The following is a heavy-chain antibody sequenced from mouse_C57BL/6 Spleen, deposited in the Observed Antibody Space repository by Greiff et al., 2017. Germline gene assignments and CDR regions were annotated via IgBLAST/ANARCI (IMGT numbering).Heavy chain of an antibody. CDR3: ARAGGNFAMDD. CDR1: GYTFTSYT. V-gene: IGHV1-4*01. CDR2: INPSSGYT. J-gene: IGHJ4*01. D-gene: IGHD2-14*01. Sequence: QVQLQHSGAELARPGASVKMSCKASGYTFTSYTMHWVKQRPGQGLEWIGYINPSSGYTKYNQKFKDKATLTADKSSSTAYMQLSSLTSEDSAVYYCARAGGNFAMDDWGQGTSVTVSS.